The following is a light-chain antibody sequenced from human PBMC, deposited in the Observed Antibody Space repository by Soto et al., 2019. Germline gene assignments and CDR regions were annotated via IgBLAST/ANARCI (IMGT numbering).Light chain of an antibody. J-gene: IGKJ3*01. CDR1: QDFSRY. Sequence: DIQLTQSPSFLSASVGDRVTITCRARQDFSRYLAWYQQKAGKAPKLLIYAASTLQKGVPSRFSGSGSGTEFTLTISSLQPDDLATYYCQQLNTYPLFSFGPGTEVDI. CDR2: AAS. CDR3: QQLNTYPLFS. V-gene: IGKV1-9*01.